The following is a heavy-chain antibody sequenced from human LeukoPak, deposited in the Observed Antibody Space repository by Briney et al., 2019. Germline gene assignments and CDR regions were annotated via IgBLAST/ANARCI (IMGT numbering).Heavy chain of an antibody. V-gene: IGHV1-69*04. D-gene: IGHD3-10*01. J-gene: IGHJ5*02. CDR2: IIPILGIA. CDR1: GCTFSSYA. CDR3: ARGGITMVRGVIIPPLSWFDP. Sequence: SVKVSCKASGCTFSSYAISWVRQAPGQGLEWMGRIIPILGIANYAQKFQGRVTITADKSTSTAYMELSSLRSEDTAVYYCARGGITMVRGVIIPPLSWFDPWGQGTLVTVSS.